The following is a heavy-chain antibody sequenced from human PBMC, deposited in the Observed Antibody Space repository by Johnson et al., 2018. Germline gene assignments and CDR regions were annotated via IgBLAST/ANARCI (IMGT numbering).Heavy chain of an antibody. J-gene: IGHJ1*01. V-gene: IGHV3-23*04. CDR2: LSGSGGST. CDR3: AKDMVGSGWGAEYFQH. Sequence: DRLVQSGGGLVQPGGSLGLSCAASGFTFSSYAMSWVRQAPGKGLEWVSALSGSGGSTHDAASVKGRCSLSRDNSKNTLYLQMNSLRAEETAVYYCAKDMVGSGWGAEYFQHWGQGTLVTVSS. D-gene: IGHD6-19*01. CDR1: GFTFSSYA.